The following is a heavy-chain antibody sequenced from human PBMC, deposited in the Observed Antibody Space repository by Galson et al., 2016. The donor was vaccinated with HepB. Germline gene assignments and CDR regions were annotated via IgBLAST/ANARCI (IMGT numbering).Heavy chain of an antibody. J-gene: IGHJ6*02. Sequence: SLRLSCAASGFTFSSYGMHWVRQAPGKGLEWVAVIWYDGSNEYYADSVKGRFTISRDNSKNTLYLQMNSLRAEDPAVYYCARDRGEYSRPWAGGMDVWGQGTTVTVSS. CDR2: IWYDGSNE. V-gene: IGHV3-33*01. CDR3: ARDRGEYSRPWAGGMDV. CDR1: GFTFSSYG. D-gene: IGHD6-6*01.